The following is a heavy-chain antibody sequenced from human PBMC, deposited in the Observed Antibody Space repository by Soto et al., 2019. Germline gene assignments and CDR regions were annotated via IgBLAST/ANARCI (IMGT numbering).Heavy chain of an antibody. CDR2: INPNNGVT. CDR3: ARAAGGGEYYYFDY. V-gene: IGHV1-2*02. D-gene: IGHD1-1*01. CDR1: GGTFSSYA. Sequence: GASVKVSCKASGGTFSSYAISWVRQAPGQGLEWMGWINPNNGVTNYAQKFQGRVTMSRDTSISTAYMELSRLRSDDTAVYYCARAAGGGEYYYFDYWGQGTLVTVSS. J-gene: IGHJ4*02.